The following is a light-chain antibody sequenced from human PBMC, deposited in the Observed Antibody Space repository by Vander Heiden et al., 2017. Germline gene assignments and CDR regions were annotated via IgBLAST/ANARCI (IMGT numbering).Light chain of an antibody. V-gene: IGKV1-39*01. CDR3: QQSYSTPHT. Sequence: DVQIVQSPSSLSASVGDRVTITCRASQSISSYLNWYQQKPGKAPKLLIYDASSMQSGVPSRFSGSGSGTDFTLTISSLQPEDFATYYCQQSYSTPHTFGQGTKLEIK. CDR1: QSISSY. J-gene: IGKJ2*01. CDR2: DAS.